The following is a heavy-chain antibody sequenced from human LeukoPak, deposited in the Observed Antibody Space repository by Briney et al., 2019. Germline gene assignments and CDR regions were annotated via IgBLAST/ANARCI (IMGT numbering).Heavy chain of an antibody. D-gene: IGHD2-2*01. CDR3: AKGVKCSSGSCDAFDP. J-gene: IGHJ5*02. Sequence: PSETLSLICNVSGGAISSGYYWGWIRQPPGKGLQWIGSIYHSGSTNYNPSLDRRVTMSVDKSKSQFSLRLGSVTAADTAVYYCAKGVKCSSGSCDAFDPWGQGPRSPSPQ. CDR1: GGAISSGYY. V-gene: IGHV4-38-2*02. CDR2: IYHSGST.